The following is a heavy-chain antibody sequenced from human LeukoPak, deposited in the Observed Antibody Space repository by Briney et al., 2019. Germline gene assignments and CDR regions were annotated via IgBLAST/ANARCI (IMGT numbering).Heavy chain of an antibody. V-gene: IGHV4-59*08. CDR1: GGSISSYY. CDR3: ARLLVVPAAVANYYYYYGMDV. Sequence: SETLSLTCTVSGGSISSYYWSWIRQPPGKGLEWIGYIFYSGSTNYNPSLKSRVTISLDTSKNQFSLKLSSVTAADTAVYYCARLLVVPAAVANYYYYYGMDVWGQGTTVTVSS. D-gene: IGHD2-2*01. CDR2: IFYSGST. J-gene: IGHJ6*02.